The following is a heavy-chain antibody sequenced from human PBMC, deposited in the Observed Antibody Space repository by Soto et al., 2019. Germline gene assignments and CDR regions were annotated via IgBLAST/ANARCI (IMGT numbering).Heavy chain of an antibody. Sequence: QMQLVQSGAEVKERGSSVKISCKTSGGTFNTYALTWVRQAPGQGLEWIGGIIPKFGIKNVAQRFQGRVTINADESLTTAYMEITSLRSDDTAVYYCAKEAGDHWGQGTLVTVSS. CDR3: AKEAGDH. CDR1: GGTFNTYA. J-gene: IGHJ4*02. D-gene: IGHD3-10*01. CDR2: IIPKFGIK. V-gene: IGHV1-69*01.